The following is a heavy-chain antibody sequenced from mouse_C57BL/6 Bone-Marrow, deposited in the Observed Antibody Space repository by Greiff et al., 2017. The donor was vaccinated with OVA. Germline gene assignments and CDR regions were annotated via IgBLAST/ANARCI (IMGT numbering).Heavy chain of an antibody. V-gene: IGHV1-59*01. CDR1: GYTFTSYW. Sequence: QVQLQQPGAELVRPGTSVKLSCKASGYTFTSYWMHWVKQRPGQGLEWIGVIDPSDSYTNYNQKFKGKATLTVDTSSSTAYMRLSSLTSEDSAVYYCAVTTASYFDYWGQGTTLTVSS. D-gene: IGHD1-2*01. CDR3: AVTTASYFDY. J-gene: IGHJ2*01. CDR2: IDPSDSYT.